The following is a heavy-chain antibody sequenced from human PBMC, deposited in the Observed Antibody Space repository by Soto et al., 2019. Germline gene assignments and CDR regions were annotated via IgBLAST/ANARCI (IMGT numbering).Heavy chain of an antibody. D-gene: IGHD6-19*01. V-gene: IGHV3-48*02. J-gene: IGHJ6*02. CDR2: ISSSSSTI. CDR1: GFTFSSYS. CDR3: ARDETLAVAGMDPYYGMDV. Sequence: GGSLRLSCAASGFTFSSYSMNWVRQAPGKGLEWVSYISSSSSTIYYADSVKGRFTISRDNAKNSLYLQMNSLRDEDTAVYYYARDETLAVAGMDPYYGMDVWGQGTTVTVSS.